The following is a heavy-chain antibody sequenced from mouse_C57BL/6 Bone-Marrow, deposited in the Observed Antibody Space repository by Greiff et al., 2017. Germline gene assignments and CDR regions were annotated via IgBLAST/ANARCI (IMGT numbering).Heavy chain of an antibody. CDR3: ARQLRGWFAY. CDR2: IYPGNGDT. Sequence: LQESGAELVRPGASVKMSCKASGYTFTSYNMHWVKQTPRQGLEWIGAIYPGNGDTSSNQKFKGKATLTVDKSSSTAYMQLSSLTSEDSAVYYCARQLRGWFAYWGQGTLVTVSA. V-gene: IGHV1-12*01. D-gene: IGHD3-2*02. J-gene: IGHJ3*01. CDR1: GYTFTSYN.